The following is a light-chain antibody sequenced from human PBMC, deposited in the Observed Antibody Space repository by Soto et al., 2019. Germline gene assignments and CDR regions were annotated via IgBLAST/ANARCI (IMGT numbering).Light chain of an antibody. CDR2: AAS. CDR1: QSISSY. Sequence: DIQMTQSPSSLSASVGDGVTITCRASQSISSYVSWYQQKPGKAPKLLIYAASRLESGVPSRFSGSRSGTDFTLTISSLQPEDSATYYCQQSYSRMTFGQGTKVDIK. CDR3: QQSYSRMT. V-gene: IGKV1-39*01. J-gene: IGKJ1*01.